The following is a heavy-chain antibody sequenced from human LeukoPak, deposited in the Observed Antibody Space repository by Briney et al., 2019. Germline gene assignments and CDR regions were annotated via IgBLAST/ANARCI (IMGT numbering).Heavy chain of an antibody. Sequence: ASVKVSCKASGYTFTGYYMHWVRQAPGQGLEWMGWINPNSGGTNYAQKFQGRVTMTRDTSISTAYMELSRLRSDDTAVYYCARSSQWLVGNYFDYWGQGTLVTVSS. CDR1: GYTFTGYY. CDR3: ARSSQWLVGNYFDY. J-gene: IGHJ4*02. CDR2: INPNSGGT. D-gene: IGHD6-19*01. V-gene: IGHV1-2*02.